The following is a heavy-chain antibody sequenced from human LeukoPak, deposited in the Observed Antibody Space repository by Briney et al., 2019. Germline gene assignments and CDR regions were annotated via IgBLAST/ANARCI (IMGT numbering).Heavy chain of an antibody. CDR2: IYTSGST. CDR3: ASGSPSEYYYDSSGFSEPFRY. D-gene: IGHD3-22*01. Sequence: SETLSLTCTVSGGSISSYYWSWIRQPAGKGLEWIGRIYTSGSTNYNPSLKSRATMSVDTSKNQFSLKLSSVTAADTAVYYCASGSPSEYYYDSSGFSEPFRYWGQGTLVTVSS. J-gene: IGHJ4*02. CDR1: GGSISSYY. V-gene: IGHV4-4*07.